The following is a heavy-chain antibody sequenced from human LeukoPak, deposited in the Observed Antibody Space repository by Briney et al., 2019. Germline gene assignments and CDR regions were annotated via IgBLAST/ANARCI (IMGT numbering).Heavy chain of an antibody. J-gene: IGHJ4*02. CDR1: GFTVSSSY. CDR3: ARWVVATMFDY. CDR2: IYSDGST. D-gene: IGHD5-12*01. Sequence: GGSLRLSCPTYGFTVSSSYLSWVRQAPGKGLEWVSVIYSDGSTYYADSVKGRFTISRDNSKNTLFLQMNCLRAEDTAVYYCARWVVATMFDYWGPGSLVTVSS. V-gene: IGHV3-66*01.